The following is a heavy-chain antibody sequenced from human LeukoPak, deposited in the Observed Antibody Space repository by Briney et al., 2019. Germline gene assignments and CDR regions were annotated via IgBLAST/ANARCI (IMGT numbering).Heavy chain of an antibody. J-gene: IGHJ4*02. CDR3: AKVGGYGSGSYYNLYFDY. Sequence: GGSLRLSCAASGFTFSSYAMSWVRQAPGKGLEWVSAISGSGGSTYYADSVKGRFTISRDNSKNTLYLQMNSLRAEDTAVYYCAKVGGYGSGSYYNLYFDYWGQGTLATVSS. CDR1: GFTFSSYA. D-gene: IGHD3-10*01. CDR2: ISGSGGST. V-gene: IGHV3-23*01.